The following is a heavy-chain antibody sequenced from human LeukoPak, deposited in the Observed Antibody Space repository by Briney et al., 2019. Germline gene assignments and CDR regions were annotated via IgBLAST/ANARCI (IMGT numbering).Heavy chain of an antibody. CDR1: GFTFNNYA. CDR3: AKAGWYSSKSYATYDDAIDI. D-gene: IGHD6-13*01. V-gene: IGHV3-23*01. Sequence: PGGSLRLSCAASGFTFNNYAMNWVRQAPGKGLEWVSAIDNRGGSTYYADSVKGRFTISRDNSKNTLYLQMNSLRAEDTALYYCAKAGWYSSKSYATYDDAIDIWGQGTLVTVSS. CDR2: IDNRGGST. J-gene: IGHJ3*02.